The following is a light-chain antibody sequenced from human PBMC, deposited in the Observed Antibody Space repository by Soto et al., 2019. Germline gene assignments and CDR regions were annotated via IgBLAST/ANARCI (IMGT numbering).Light chain of an antibody. J-gene: IGKJ2*01. CDR3: QQYNGSPPYT. Sequence: EIVLTQSPGTLSLSPGERATLSCRASQSIDSTYFAWYQQKPGQAPRLLIYGTSSRATGIPDRFSGSGSGTDFTLTINRLEPADFAVYYCQQYNGSPPYTFGQGTKREIK. V-gene: IGKV3-20*01. CDR1: QSIDSTY. CDR2: GTS.